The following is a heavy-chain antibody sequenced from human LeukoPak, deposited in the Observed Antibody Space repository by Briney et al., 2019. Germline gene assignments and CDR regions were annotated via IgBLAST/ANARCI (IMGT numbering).Heavy chain of an antibody. CDR3: ARDSPPYHRGDL. CDR1: GFTFSSYG. J-gene: IGHJ4*02. Sequence: PGGSLRLSCAASGFTFSSYGMHWVRQAPGKGLEWVAVISYDGSNKYYADSVKGRFTISRDNSKNTLYLQMNSLRVEDTAVYYCARDSPPYHRGDLWGQGTLVTVSS. CDR2: ISYDGSNK. V-gene: IGHV3-30*03. D-gene: IGHD7-27*01.